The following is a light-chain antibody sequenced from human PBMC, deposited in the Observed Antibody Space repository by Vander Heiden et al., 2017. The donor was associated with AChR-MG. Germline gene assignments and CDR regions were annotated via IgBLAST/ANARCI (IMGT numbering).Light chain of an antibody. V-gene: IGKV2D-29*01. CDR1: QSLVHSDVSTY. CDR2: EVF. CDR3: MQSIQLPLT. J-gene: IGKJ4*01. Sequence: VLTQTPRSLSVNPGQSAPLSCKPRQSLVHSDVSTYLYWFLQKPGQPPQLLISEVFHRFSGVPDRFSGSGSATDFTLKISRVESEDVGFYYCMQSIQLPLTFGGGTKVEIK.